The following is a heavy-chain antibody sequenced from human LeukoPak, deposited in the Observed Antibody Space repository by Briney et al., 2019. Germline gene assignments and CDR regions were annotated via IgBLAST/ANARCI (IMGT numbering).Heavy chain of an antibody. CDR1: GDSISSSNSY. J-gene: IGHJ6*03. Sequence: SETLSLTCTVSGDSISSSNSYWGWIRQPPGKGLEWIGSIYYSGNTYYNASLKSRVTISVDTSKNQFSLKLTSVTAADTAVYYCARGRNTMVRGAIGAETRYYYSYYMDVWGKGTTVTVSS. CDR2: IYYSGNT. D-gene: IGHD3-10*01. V-gene: IGHV4-39*01. CDR3: ARGRNTMVRGAIGAETRYYYSYYMDV.